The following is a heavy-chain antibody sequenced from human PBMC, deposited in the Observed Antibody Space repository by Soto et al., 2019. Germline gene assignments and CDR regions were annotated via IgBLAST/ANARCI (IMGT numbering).Heavy chain of an antibody. CDR1: GGSFSGYY. V-gene: IGHV4-34*01. J-gene: IGHJ4*02. Sequence: SETLSLTCAVYGGSFSGYYWSWIRQPPGKGLEWIGEINHSGSTNYNPSLKSRVTISVDTSKNQFSLKLSSVTAADTAVYYCARGSSTARGMRYWGQGTRVTVSS. CDR3: ARGSSTARGMRY. CDR2: INHSGST. D-gene: IGHD2-2*01.